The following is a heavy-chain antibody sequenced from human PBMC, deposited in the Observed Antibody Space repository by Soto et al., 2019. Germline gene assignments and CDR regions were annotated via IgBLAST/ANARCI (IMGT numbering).Heavy chain of an antibody. Sequence: SVKVSCKASGGTFSSYAISWVRQAPGQGLEWMGGIIPIFGTANYAQKFQGRVTITADESTSTAYMELSSLRSEDTAVYYCAREAGYCSGGSCYEVWFDPWGQGTLVTVSS. CDR2: IIPIFGTA. V-gene: IGHV1-69*13. D-gene: IGHD2-15*01. CDR1: GGTFSSYA. J-gene: IGHJ5*02. CDR3: AREAGYCSGGSCYEVWFDP.